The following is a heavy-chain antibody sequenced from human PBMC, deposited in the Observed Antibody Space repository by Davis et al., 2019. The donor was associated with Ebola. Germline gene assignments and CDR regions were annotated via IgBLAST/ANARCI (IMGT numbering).Heavy chain of an antibody. CDR1: GFIVSSTY. V-gene: IGHV3-66*01. CDR3: ARENQQLVWGYGLDV. J-gene: IGHJ6*02. Sequence: GESLKISCAASGFIVSSTYIIWVRQAPGKGLEWVSVIYSGGATFYADSVKGRFTISRGDSKNTIYLQMNSLSADDTAVYYCARENQQLVWGYGLDVWGQGTTVTVSS. CDR2: IYSGGAT. D-gene: IGHD6-6*01.